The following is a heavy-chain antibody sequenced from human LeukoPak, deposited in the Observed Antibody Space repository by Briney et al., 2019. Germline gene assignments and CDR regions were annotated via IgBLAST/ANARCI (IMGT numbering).Heavy chain of an antibody. J-gene: IGHJ5*02. CDR3: AREHDYSNFGLLYNWFDP. V-gene: IGHV1-8*02. Sequence: ASVKVSCKASGYTLTSHALTWVRQAPGQGLEWMGWMNPNSGNTGYAQKFQGRVTMTRNTSISTAYMELSSLRSEDTAVYYCAREHDYSNFGLLYNWFDPRGQGALVTVSS. CDR2: MNPNSGNT. D-gene: IGHD4-11*01. CDR1: GYTLTSHA.